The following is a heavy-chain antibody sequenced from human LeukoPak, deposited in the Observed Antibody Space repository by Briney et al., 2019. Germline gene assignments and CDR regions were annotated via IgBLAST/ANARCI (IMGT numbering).Heavy chain of an antibody. CDR3: AKHLLVVPAAGDTFDI. V-gene: IGHV3-23*01. J-gene: IGHJ3*02. Sequence: GGSLRLSCAASGFTFSTYAMSWVRQAPGKGLEWVSGLSGSGGSTFYADSVKGRFTISRDNSKNTLYLQMNSLRVADTAVYYCAKHLLVVPAAGDTFDIWAQGTMVTVSS. CDR2: LSGSGGST. CDR1: GFTFSTYA. D-gene: IGHD2-2*01.